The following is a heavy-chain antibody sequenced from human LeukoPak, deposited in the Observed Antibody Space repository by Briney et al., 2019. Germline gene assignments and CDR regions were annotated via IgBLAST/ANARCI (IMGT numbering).Heavy chain of an antibody. CDR3: ARRYAGLYYYGMEV. D-gene: IGHD1-1*01. J-gene: IGHJ6*02. V-gene: IGHV4-59*08. Sequence: SETLSLTCTVSGGSISSHYWTWIRQPPGKGLEGIGYMYYSGSTNSNPSLKSRVTMSVDTSKNQFSLKLSSVTAADTAVYYCARRYAGLYYYGMEVWGQGTTVTVSS. CDR2: MYYSGST. CDR1: GGSISSHY.